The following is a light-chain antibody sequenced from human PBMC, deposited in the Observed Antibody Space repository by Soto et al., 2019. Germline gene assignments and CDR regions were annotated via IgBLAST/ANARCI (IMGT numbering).Light chain of an antibody. CDR2: KVS. CDR3: MQGTHWPYT. Sequence: DVVMTQSPLSLPVTLGQPASISCRSSQSLVYSDGNTYLSWFQQRPGQSPRRLIYKVSNWDSGVTNRFSGRGSGSDFTLKISRVEAEEIGVYYCMQGTHWPYTFGQGTKLEIE. CDR1: QSLVYSDGNTY. J-gene: IGKJ2*01. V-gene: IGKV2D-30*01.